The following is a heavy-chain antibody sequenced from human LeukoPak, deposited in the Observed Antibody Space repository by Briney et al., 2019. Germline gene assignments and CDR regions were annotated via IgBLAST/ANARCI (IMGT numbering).Heavy chain of an antibody. V-gene: IGHV3-30*02. D-gene: IGHD3-22*01. CDR2: IRYDGSNK. CDR3: ARDTYYYDSSGSLDY. Sequence: QPGGSLRLSCAASGFTFSSYGMHWVRQAPGKGLEWVAFIRYDGSNKYYADSVKGRFTISRDNSKNTLYLQMNSLRAEDTAVYYCARDTYYYDSSGSLDYWGQGTLVTVSS. CDR1: GFTFSSYG. J-gene: IGHJ4*02.